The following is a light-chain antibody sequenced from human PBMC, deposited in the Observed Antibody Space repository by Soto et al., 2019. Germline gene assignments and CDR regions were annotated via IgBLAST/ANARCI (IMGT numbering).Light chain of an antibody. J-gene: IGKJ2*01. CDR2: GAS. CDR3: HQYGSSPYT. V-gene: IGKV3-20*01. CDR1: QSVSSSY. Sequence: EIVLTQSPGTLSLSPGERATLSCRASQSVSSSYLAWYQQKPGQAPRLLIYGASSRATGIPGRFSGSESGTDFTLTISRLEPEDCAVYDCHQYGSSPYTFGQGTKVEIK.